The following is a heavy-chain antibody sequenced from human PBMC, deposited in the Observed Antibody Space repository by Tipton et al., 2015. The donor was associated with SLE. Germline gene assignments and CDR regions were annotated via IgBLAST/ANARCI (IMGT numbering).Heavy chain of an antibody. CDR3: AISLYSSPDY. V-gene: IGHV4-59*08. Sequence: TLSLTCTVSGVSISPNYWSWIRQPPGKGLEWIGYIYYSGSTNYNPSLKSRATISLDTSKKQFSLRLTSVTAADTAVYYCAISLYSSPDYWGQGTLVTVSS. J-gene: IGHJ4*02. CDR1: GVSISPNY. CDR2: IYYSGST. D-gene: IGHD6-13*01.